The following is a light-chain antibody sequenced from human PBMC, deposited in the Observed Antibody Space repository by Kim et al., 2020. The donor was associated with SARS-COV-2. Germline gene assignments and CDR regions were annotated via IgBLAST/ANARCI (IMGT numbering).Light chain of an antibody. CDR2: AAY. V-gene: IGKV1-9*01. CDR3: QQFKSYPRT. J-gene: IGKJ1*01. Sequence: DIQLTQSPSFLSASVGDRVTITCRASQVISGYLVWYQQKSGEAPKFLIDAAYTLQSGVPSRFSGSGSGTEFSLTISSLQPEDFATYDCQQFKSYPRTFGQGTKVDIK. CDR1: QVISGY.